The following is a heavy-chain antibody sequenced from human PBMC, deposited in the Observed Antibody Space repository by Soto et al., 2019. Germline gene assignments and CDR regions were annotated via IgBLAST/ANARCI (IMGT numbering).Heavy chain of an antibody. Sequence: QITLKESGPTLVKPTQTLTLTCTCSGFSLSTSGVGVGWIRQPPGKALEWLALIYWDDDKRYSPSLKSRLTITKDTSKNQVVLTMTNMDPVDTATYYCARRQTYCGGNCYSGFDYWGQGTLVTVSS. CDR2: IYWDDDK. D-gene: IGHD2-21*02. J-gene: IGHJ4*02. CDR1: GFSLSTSGVG. CDR3: ARRQTYCGGNCYSGFDY. V-gene: IGHV2-5*02.